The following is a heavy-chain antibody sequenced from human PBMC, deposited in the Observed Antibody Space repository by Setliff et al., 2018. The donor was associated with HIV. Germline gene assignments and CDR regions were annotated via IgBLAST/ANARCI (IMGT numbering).Heavy chain of an antibody. J-gene: IGHJ5*02. Sequence: SVKVSCKASGGIFSSYAFSWVRQAPGQGLEWMGGIIPVVAATNYAQKFQGRVTITADESTSSTYMELKNLTSEDTALYFCARGAPALFAPKSWGQGTLVTVSS. CDR3: ARGAPALFAPKS. V-gene: IGHV1-69*13. D-gene: IGHD2-21*01. CDR2: IIPVVAAT. CDR1: GGIFSSYA.